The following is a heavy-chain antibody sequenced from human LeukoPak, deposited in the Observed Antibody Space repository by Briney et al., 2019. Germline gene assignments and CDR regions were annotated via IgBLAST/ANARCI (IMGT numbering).Heavy chain of an antibody. CDR1: GGSISSGFYD. CDR3: ARGGYCGGDCYFYY. Sequence: PSETLSLTCTVSGGSISSGFYDWYWIRQPAGTGLEWIGRIYTSGSTNYNPSLKSRVTISVDTSKNQFSLKLSSVTAADTAVYYCARGGYCGGDCYFYYWGQGTLVTVSS. J-gene: IGHJ4*02. D-gene: IGHD2-21*02. CDR2: IYTSGST. V-gene: IGHV4-61*02.